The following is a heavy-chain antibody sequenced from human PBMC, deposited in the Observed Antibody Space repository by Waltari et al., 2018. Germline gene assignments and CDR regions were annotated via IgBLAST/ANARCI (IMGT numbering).Heavy chain of an antibody. CDR1: VYTFTGYY. CDR2: INPNSGGT. D-gene: IGHD6-13*01. Sequence: QVQLVQSGAEVKKPGASVKVSCKASVYTFTGYYLHWVRQAPGQGLEWMGRINPNSGGTNYAQKFQGRVTMTRDTSISTAYMELSRLRSDDTAVYYCARGGGVGSWFLNWFDPWGQGTLVTVSS. CDR3: ARGGGVGSWFLNWFDP. V-gene: IGHV1-2*06. J-gene: IGHJ5*02.